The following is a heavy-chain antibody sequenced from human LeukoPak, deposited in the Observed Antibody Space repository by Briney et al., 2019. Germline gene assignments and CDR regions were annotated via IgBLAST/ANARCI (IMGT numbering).Heavy chain of an antibody. J-gene: IGHJ4*02. D-gene: IGHD5-24*01. V-gene: IGHV3-23*01. CDR3: ANPPYGRDVYNYFDY. CDR2: ISGSGGST. Sequence: GGSLRLSCAGSGFTFRIYAMSWVRQAPGKGLEWVSSISGSGGSTYYADSVKGRFTISRDNSKNTLYLQMNSLRVEDTAVYYCANPPYGRDVYNYFDYWGQGTPVTVSS. CDR1: GFTFRIYA.